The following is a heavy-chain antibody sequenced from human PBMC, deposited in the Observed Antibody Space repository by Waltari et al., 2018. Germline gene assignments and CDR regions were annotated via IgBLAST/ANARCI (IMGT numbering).Heavy chain of an antibody. Sequence: EVQLLESGGGLVQPGGSLRLSCAASGFTFSSFAMNWVRQAPGKGLEWVSGISGSGASSYYPDSVKGRFIISRDKSKNALYLQMNSLRAEDTAVYYCAKGSSGWYKSSFDYWGQGTLVTVSS. D-gene: IGHD6-19*01. J-gene: IGHJ4*02. V-gene: IGHV3-23*01. CDR1: GFTFSSFA. CDR2: ISGSGASS. CDR3: AKGSSGWYKSSFDY.